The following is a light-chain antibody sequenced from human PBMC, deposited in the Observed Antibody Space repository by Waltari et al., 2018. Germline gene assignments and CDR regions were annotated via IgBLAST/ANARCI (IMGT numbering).Light chain of an antibody. Sequence: QLVLTQSPSASASLGASVKLTCTLSSGHSSNIIAWHQQQPEKGPRYLTKVNSDGSHTKGDGIPQRFSGSSSGAGRYLTISSVQSGDEADYYCQTGGHGTWVFGGGTKLTVL. CDR1: SGHSSNI. CDR3: QTGGHGTWV. CDR2: VNSDGSH. J-gene: IGLJ3*02. V-gene: IGLV4-69*01.